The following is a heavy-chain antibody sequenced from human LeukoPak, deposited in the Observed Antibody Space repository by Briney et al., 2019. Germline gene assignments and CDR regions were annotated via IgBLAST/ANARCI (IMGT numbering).Heavy chain of an antibody. CDR3: VRGYSAYPRMNDYFDY. J-gene: IGHJ4*02. V-gene: IGHV3-53*01. CDR2: IYSGGTT. Sequence: GGSLRLSCAASRSTVSDNYMSWVRQAPGKGLEWVSLIYSGGTTDYADSVKGRFTISRDISKNMLYLQMNSLRTEDTAVYYCVRGYSAYPRMNDYFDYWGQGTLVTVSS. D-gene: IGHD5-12*01. CDR1: RSTVSDNY.